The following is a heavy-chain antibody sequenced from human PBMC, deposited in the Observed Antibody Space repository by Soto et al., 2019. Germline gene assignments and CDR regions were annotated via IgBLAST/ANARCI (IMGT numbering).Heavy chain of an antibody. CDR2: IWYDGSNK. CDR3: ARDKVISSGWLDI. V-gene: IGHV3-33*01. CDR1: GFTFSSYG. D-gene: IGHD6-19*01. J-gene: IGHJ3*02. Sequence: GGSLRLSCAASGFTFSSYGMHWVRQAPGKGLEWVAVIWYDGSNKYYADSVKGRFTISRDNSKNTLYLQMNSLRAEDTAVYYCARDKVISSGWLDIWGQGTMVTV.